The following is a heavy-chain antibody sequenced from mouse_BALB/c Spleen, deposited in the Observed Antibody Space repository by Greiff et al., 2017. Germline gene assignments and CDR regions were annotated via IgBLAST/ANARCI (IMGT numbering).Heavy chain of an antibody. D-gene: IGHD1-1*01. J-gene: IGHJ4*01. CDR3: ARAIITTVVAKAMDY. CDR2: INPSNGRT. V-gene: IGHV1S81*02. Sequence: VQLQQPGAELVKPGASVKLSCKASGYTFTSYWMHWVKQRPGQGLEWIGEINPSNGRTNYNEKFKSKATLTVDKSSSTAYMQLSSLTSEDSAVYYCARAIITTVVAKAMDYWGQGTSVTVSS. CDR1: GYTFTSYW.